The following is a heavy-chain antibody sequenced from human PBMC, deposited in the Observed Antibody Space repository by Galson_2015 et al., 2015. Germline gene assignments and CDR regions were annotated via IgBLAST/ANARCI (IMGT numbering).Heavy chain of an antibody. D-gene: IGHD3-22*01. Sequence: SLRLSCAASGFTFSSYAMHWVRQAPGKGLEWVAVISYDGSNKYYADSVKGRFTISRDNSKNTLYLQMNSLRAEDTAVYYCARPRDSSGYYPHFDYWGQGTLVTVSS. CDR2: ISYDGSNK. J-gene: IGHJ4*02. CDR3: ARPRDSSGYYPHFDY. V-gene: IGHV3-30-3*01. CDR1: GFTFSSYA.